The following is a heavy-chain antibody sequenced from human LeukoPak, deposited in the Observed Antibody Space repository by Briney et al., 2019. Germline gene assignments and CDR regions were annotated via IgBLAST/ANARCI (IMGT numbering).Heavy chain of an antibody. CDR1: GDSISIYY. CDR3: ARKEGGQLVNTRRWFDP. J-gene: IGHJ5*02. CDR2: INHSGST. Sequence: SETLSLTCSVSGDSISIYYWSWIRQPPGKGLEWIGEINHSGSTIYNPSLKSRVTLSVDTSKNQFSLKLRSVTAADTAVYYCARKEGGQLVNTRRWFDPWGQGTLVTVSS. V-gene: IGHV4-34*01. D-gene: IGHD6-13*01.